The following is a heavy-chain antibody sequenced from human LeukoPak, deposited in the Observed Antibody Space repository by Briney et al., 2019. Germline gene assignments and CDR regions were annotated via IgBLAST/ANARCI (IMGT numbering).Heavy chain of an antibody. V-gene: IGHV3-11*04. CDR2: ISGSGSAI. CDR3: TRGGPGGDILTGYTYGGY. D-gene: IGHD3-9*01. J-gene: IGHJ4*02. CDR1: GFTFSDYY. Sequence: PGGSLRLSCAASGFTFSDYYMSWIRQAPGKGLEWVSYISGSGSAIYYADSVKGRFTISRDNAKNTLYLQMHSLRAEDTAVYYCTRGGPGGDILTGYTYGGYWGQGTLVTVSS.